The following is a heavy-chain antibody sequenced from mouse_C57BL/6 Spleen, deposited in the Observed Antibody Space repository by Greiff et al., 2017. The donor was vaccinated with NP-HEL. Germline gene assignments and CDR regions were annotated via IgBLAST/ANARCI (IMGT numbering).Heavy chain of an antibody. Sequence: LVESGAELVRPGSSVKLSCKDSDFAFMASAMHWVKQRPGHGLEWIGSFTMYSDATEYSENFKGKATLTANTSSSTAYMELSSLTSEDSAVYYCARSGSSFYAMDYWGQGTSVTVSS. V-gene: IGHV1-49*01. D-gene: IGHD1-1*01. CDR2: FTMYSDAT. CDR3: ARSGSSFYAMDY. J-gene: IGHJ4*01. CDR1: DFAFMASA.